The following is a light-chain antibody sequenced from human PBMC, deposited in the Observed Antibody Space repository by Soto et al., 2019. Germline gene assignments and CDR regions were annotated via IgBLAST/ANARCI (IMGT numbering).Light chain of an antibody. CDR3: TSYTTSNTVI. Sequence: QSALTQPASVSGSPGQSITISCTGTSSDIGGYNYVSWYQQHPGKVPKLIIYDTTNRPSGISYRFSGSESGNTASLTISGLQAEDEADYYCTSYTTSNTVIFGGGTQLTVL. V-gene: IGLV2-14*03. CDR2: DTT. J-gene: IGLJ2*01. CDR1: SSDIGGYNY.